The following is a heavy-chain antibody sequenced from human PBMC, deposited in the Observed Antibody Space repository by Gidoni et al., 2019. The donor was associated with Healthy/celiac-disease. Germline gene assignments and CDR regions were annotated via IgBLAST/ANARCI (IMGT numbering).Heavy chain of an antibody. V-gene: IGHV4-30-2*01. D-gene: IGHD3-10*01. CDR3: ASRSQKMVRGGAFDY. CDR1: GGSSSSGGYS. CDR2: IYHSGST. Sequence: QLQLQESGSGLVKPSQTLSLTCAVSGGSSSSGGYSWSWIRQPPGKGLEWIGYIYHSGSTYYNPSLKSRVTISVDRSKNQFSLKLSSVTAADTAVYYCASRSQKMVRGGAFDYWGQGTLVTVSS. J-gene: IGHJ4*02.